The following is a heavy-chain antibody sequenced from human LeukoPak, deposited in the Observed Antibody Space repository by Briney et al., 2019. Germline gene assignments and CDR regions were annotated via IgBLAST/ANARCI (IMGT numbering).Heavy chain of an antibody. J-gene: IGHJ1*01. V-gene: IGHV3-21*04. CDR2: ITSSAFI. Sequence: WGSLRLSCAASDVTISSYDRNWVRQAPGKGLEWISSITSSAFIYYADSVKGRFTISRDNAKNSLFLQMNSLRVEDTAVYYCARGGGNSGYFQHWGQGTPVTVSS. CDR3: ARGGGNSGYFQH. CDR1: DVTISSYD. D-gene: IGHD4-23*01.